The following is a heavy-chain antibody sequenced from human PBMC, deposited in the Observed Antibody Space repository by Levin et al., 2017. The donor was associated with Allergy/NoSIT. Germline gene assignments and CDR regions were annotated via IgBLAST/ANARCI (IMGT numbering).Heavy chain of an antibody. V-gene: IGHV3-48*01. Sequence: GGSLRLSCAASGFTFSSYSMNWVRQAPGKGLEWVSYIAGSSSSTIYYADSVKGRFTISRDDSKSTLYLQMNSLRAEDTAVYYCAKPMTTISTVGEVDVWGQGTTVTVSS. CDR3: AKPMTTISTVGEVDV. D-gene: IGHD4-11*01. J-gene: IGHJ6*02. CDR1: GFTFSSYS. CDR2: IAGSSSSTI.